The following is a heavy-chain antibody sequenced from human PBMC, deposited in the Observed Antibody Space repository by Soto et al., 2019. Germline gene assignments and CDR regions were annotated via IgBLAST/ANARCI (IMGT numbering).Heavy chain of an antibody. J-gene: IGHJ5*02. CDR3: ARDGTDGWFDP. CDR1: GFTVSRYY. V-gene: IGHV3-66*01. CDR2: IYSAGST. D-gene: IGHD1-26*01. Sequence: GGSLRLSCAASGFTVSRYYMSWVRQAPGKGLEWVSAIYSAGSTYYADSVKGRFTISRDNSKNTLYLQMNSLRVEDTAVYYCARDGTDGWFDPWGQGTLVTVSS.